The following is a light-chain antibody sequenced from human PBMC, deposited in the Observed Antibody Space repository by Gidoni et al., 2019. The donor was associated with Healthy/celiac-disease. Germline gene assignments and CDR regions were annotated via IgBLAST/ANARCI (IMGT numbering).Light chain of an antibody. V-gene: IGKV3-11*01. J-gene: IGKJ3*01. CDR1: QSVSSY. CDR3: QQRSNWAGFT. Sequence: EIVLTQSPATLSLFPGERATLSCRASQSVSSYLAWCQQKPGQAPRLLIYDASNRATGIPARFSGSGSGTDFTLTISSLEPEDFAVYYCQQRSNWAGFTFGPGTKVDIK. CDR2: DAS.